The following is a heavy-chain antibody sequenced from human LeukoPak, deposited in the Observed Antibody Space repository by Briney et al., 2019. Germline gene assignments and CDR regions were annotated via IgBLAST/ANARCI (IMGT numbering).Heavy chain of an antibody. Sequence: GASVKVSCTASGYTFTSYYIHWVRQAHGQGLEWMGVINPSGGGTSYAQKFQGIDTMTRDTSTSTVYMDLRSLRSEDTAVYFCARDMLAVPSNWFDPWGQGTLVTVSS. CDR3: ARDMLAVPSNWFDP. D-gene: IGHD2-8*01. J-gene: IGHJ5*02. CDR1: GYTFTSYY. CDR2: INPSGGGT. V-gene: IGHV1-46*01.